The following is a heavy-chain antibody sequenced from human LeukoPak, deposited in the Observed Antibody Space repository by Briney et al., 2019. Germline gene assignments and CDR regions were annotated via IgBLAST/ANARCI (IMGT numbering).Heavy chain of an antibody. CDR3: AKGRVYCSSTSCYGYYFDY. Sequence: GGSLRLSCAASGFTFDDYAMHWVRQAPGKGLEWVSGISWNGGSIGYADSVKGRFTISRDNAKNSLYLQMNSLRAEDTALYYCAKGRVYCSSTSCYGYYFDYWGQGTLVTVSS. CDR2: ISWNGGSI. J-gene: IGHJ4*02. V-gene: IGHV3-9*01. D-gene: IGHD2-2*01. CDR1: GFTFDDYA.